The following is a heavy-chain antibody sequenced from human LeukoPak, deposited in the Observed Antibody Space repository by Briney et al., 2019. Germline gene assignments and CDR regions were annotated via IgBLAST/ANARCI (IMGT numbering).Heavy chain of an antibody. CDR3: ARDQDGSFDY. CDR2: ISYDGSNK. CDR1: GFTFSSYG. Sequence: GSLRLSCAASGFTFSSYGMHWVRQAPGKGLEWVAVISYDGSNKYYADSVKGRFTISRDNAKNLLYLQMNSLRAEDTAVYYCARDQDGSFDYWGQGTLVTVSS. D-gene: IGHD5-24*01. V-gene: IGHV3-30*03. J-gene: IGHJ4*02.